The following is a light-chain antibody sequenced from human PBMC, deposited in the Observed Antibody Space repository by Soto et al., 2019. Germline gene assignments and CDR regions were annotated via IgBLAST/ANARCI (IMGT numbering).Light chain of an antibody. CDR3: QQYSRSPLT. V-gene: IGKV3-20*01. Sequence: DILLTQSRVTLSLSPGERATLSCRASQSVTSNYLAWYQQKPGQAPRLLIHGASSRATGIPDRFSGSGSGTDFTLTISRLEPEDFVVYYCQQYSRSPLTFGGGSKVDI. J-gene: IGKJ4*01. CDR2: GAS. CDR1: QSVTSNY.